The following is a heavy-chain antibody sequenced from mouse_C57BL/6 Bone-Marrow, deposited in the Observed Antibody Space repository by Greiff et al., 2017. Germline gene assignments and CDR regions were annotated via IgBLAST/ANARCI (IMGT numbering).Heavy chain of an antibody. J-gene: IGHJ3*01. CDR3: ARARDGYYPGWFAY. D-gene: IGHD2-3*01. V-gene: IGHV1-64*01. CDR1: GYTFTSYW. Sequence: QVHVKQSGAELVKPGASVKLSCKASGYTFTSYWMHWVKQRPGQGLEWIGMIHPNSGSTNYNEKFKSKATLTVAKSSSTAYMQLSSLISEDSAVYYCARARDGYYPGWFAYWGQGTLVTVSA. CDR2: IHPNSGST.